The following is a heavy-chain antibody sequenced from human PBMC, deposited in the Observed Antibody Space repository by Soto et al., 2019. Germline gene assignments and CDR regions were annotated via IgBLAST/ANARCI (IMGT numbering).Heavy chain of an antibody. J-gene: IGHJ4*02. CDR1: GGSISSGGYS. D-gene: IGHD5-12*01. CDR2: IYHSGST. Sequence: QLQLQESGSGLVKPSQTLSLTCAVSGGSISSGGYSWSWIRQPPGKGLEWIGYIYHSGSTYYNPTLNSRVTISVDRSKNQFSMTLSSVTAADTAVYYCAAGGGLPRYYWGQGTLVTVSS. CDR3: AAGGGLPRYY. V-gene: IGHV4-30-2*01.